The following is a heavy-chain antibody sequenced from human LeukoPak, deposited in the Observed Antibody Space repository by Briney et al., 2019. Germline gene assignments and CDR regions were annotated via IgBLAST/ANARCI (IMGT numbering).Heavy chain of an antibody. J-gene: IGHJ3*02. CDR1: GGSISSYY. Sequence: PSETLSLTCTVSGGSISSYYWSWIRQPPGKGLEWIGYIYYSGSTNYNPSLKSRVTISVDTSKNQFSLKLSSVTAADTAVYYCVGSTSWGAFDIWGQGTMVTVSS. CDR3: VGSTSWGAFDI. D-gene: IGHD2-2*01. V-gene: IGHV4-59*01. CDR2: IYYSGST.